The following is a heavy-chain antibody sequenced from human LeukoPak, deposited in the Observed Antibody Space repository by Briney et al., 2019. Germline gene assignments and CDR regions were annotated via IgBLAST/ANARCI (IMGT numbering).Heavy chain of an antibody. J-gene: IGHJ4*02. Sequence: GKSLRLSCAASGFTFNTYGMHWVRQAPGKGLEWVAVIWDDGSNEYYADSVKGRFTIFRDNRRNTLYLQMNSLRAEDTAVYSCARDHSGTQDYWGQGTLVTVSS. D-gene: IGHD1-1*01. V-gene: IGHV3-33*08. CDR1: GFTFNTYG. CDR2: IWDDGSNE. CDR3: ARDHSGTQDY.